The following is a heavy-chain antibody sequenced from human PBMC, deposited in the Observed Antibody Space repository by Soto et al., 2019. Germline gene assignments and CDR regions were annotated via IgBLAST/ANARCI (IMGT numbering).Heavy chain of an antibody. Sequence: EEQVVESGGGLVQPGGSLRLSCAASGFTFDDYGMHWVRHGPGKGLEWVSGITWNSATIGYAASVKGRFTISRDNAKNSLYLQMSSLTTEDTAVYYCAKDRWARDSIDVWGQGTTVTVSS. V-gene: IGHV3-9*01. CDR1: GFTFDDYG. CDR2: ITWNSATI. CDR3: AKDRWARDSIDV. J-gene: IGHJ6*02.